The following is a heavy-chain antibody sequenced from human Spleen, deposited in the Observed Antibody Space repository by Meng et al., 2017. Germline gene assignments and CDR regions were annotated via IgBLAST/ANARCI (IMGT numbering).Heavy chain of an antibody. CDR1: GGSISGNY. Sequence: SETLSLTCTVSGGSISGNYWSWIRQPPGKGLEWIGEINHSGSTNYNPSLKSRVTISVDTSKNQFSLKLSSVTAADTAVYYCARGRGYSGYRREHNDYWGQGTLVTVSS. CDR2: INHSGST. V-gene: IGHV4-34*01. CDR3: ARGRGYSGYRREHNDY. D-gene: IGHD5-12*01. J-gene: IGHJ4*02.